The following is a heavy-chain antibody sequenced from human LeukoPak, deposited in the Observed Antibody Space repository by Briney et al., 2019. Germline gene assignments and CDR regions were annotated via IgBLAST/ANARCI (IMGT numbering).Heavy chain of an antibody. Sequence: GGSLRLSCAASGFSVSSNYMTWVRQAPGKGLEWVSFIDSGGSTYYPDSVKGRFAISRDNSKNTLSLQMNSLRAEDTAIYYCARVSIAAAGHLGDWGQGTLVTVSS. CDR3: ARVSIAAAGHLGD. CDR1: GFSVSSNY. CDR2: IDSGGST. J-gene: IGHJ4*02. D-gene: IGHD6-13*01. V-gene: IGHV3-53*01.